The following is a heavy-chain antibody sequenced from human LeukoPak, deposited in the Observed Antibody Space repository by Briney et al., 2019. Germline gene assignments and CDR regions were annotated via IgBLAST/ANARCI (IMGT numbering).Heavy chain of an antibody. V-gene: IGHV1-2*02. Sequence: ASVKVSCKASGYTFTGYYIHWVRQAPGQGLEWMGWINPYNTGTNFAQNFQGRVTMTRDTSISTVYMELGSLRSDDTAVYYCARDRDARRGMDVGGQGTTVTVSS. J-gene: IGHJ6*02. D-gene: IGHD2-21*02. CDR3: ARDRDARRGMDV. CDR2: INPYNTGT. CDR1: GYTFTGYY.